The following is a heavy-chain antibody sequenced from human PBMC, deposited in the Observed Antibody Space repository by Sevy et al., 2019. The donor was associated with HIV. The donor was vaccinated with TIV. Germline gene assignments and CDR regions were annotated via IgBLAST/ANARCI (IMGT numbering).Heavy chain of an antibody. D-gene: IGHD6-13*01. J-gene: IGHJ4*02. CDR2: IKSKTDGGTT. CDR1: GFTFSNAW. Sequence: GALRLPCAASGFTFSNAWMTWVRQAPGKGLEWGGRIKSKTDGGTTDYPAPVKCRFTISREDKKNTPDLQMNSLKTEDIAVYYCTTDLQLDYDYWGQGTLVTVSS. CDR3: TTDLQLDYDY. V-gene: IGHV3-15*01.